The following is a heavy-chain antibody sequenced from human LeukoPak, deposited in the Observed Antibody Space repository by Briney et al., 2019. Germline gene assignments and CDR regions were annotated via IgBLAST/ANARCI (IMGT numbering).Heavy chain of an antibody. D-gene: IGHD5-12*01. V-gene: IGHV3-48*03. CDR2: ISSSSSTI. Sequence: GGSLRLSCAASGFTFSSYEMNWVRQAPGKGLAWVSYISSSSSTIYYADSVKGRFTISRDNAKNSLYLQMNSLRAEDTAVYYCARVRREVATIGFDYWGQGTLVTVSS. J-gene: IGHJ4*02. CDR1: GFTFSSYE. CDR3: ARVRREVATIGFDY.